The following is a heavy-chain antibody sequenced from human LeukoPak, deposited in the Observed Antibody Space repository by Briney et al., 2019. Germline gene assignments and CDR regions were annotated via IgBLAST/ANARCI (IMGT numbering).Heavy chain of an antibody. CDR1: GFTLSRYC. CDR2: IMQDGSEK. D-gene: IGHD3-10*01. CDR3: AREELLWFGDPNWFDP. V-gene: IGHV3-7*03. Sequence: GGSLRDSCVEPGFTLSRYCISWVRESLGKGRGRVANIMQDGSEKYYVDSVKGRFTISRDNAKNSLYLQMNSLRAEDTAVYYCAREELLWFGDPNWFDPWGQGTLVTVSS. J-gene: IGHJ5*02.